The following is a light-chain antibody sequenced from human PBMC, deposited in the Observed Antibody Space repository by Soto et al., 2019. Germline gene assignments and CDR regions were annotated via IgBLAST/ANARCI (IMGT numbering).Light chain of an antibody. J-gene: IGLJ1*01. Sequence: QSVLTQPPSVSGAPGQRVTIPCTGSSSNIGAGYDVHWYQHFPGTAPKLLMYGSSNRPSGVPDRFSGSKSGTSASLAITGLQAEDEADYYCQSYDSSLSRFVFGTGTKLTVL. CDR2: GSS. CDR3: QSYDSSLSRFV. CDR1: SSNIGAGYD. V-gene: IGLV1-40*01.